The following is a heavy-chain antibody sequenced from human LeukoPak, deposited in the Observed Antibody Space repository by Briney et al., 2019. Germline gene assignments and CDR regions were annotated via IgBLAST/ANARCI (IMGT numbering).Heavy chain of an antibody. Sequence: GGSLRLSCAASGFTFSSYSMNWVRQAPGKGLEWVSSISSSSSYIYYADSVKGRFTISRDNAKNSLYLQMNSLRAEDTAVYYCARDGGGYSSSWYTPQAYWGQGTLVTVSS. J-gene: IGHJ4*02. CDR1: GFTFSSYS. D-gene: IGHD6-13*01. CDR3: ARDGGGYSSSWYTPQAY. V-gene: IGHV3-21*01. CDR2: ISSSSSYI.